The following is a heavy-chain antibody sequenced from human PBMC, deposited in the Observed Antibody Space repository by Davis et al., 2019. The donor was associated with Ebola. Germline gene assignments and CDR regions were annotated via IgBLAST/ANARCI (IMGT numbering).Heavy chain of an antibody. CDR3: ASDSSGWYYFDY. J-gene: IGHJ4*02. Sequence: ASVKVSCKASGFTLTNYAIHWVRQAPGQRLEWMGWINAGNANTKYSQKFQGRITISSDTSASTVYMELSSLRSEDTAVYYCASDSSGWYYFDYWGQGTLVTVSS. D-gene: IGHD6-19*01. CDR1: GFTLTNYA. CDR2: INAGNANT. V-gene: IGHV1-3*01.